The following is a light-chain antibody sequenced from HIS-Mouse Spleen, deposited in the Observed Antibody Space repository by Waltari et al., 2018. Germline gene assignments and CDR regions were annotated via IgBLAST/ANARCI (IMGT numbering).Light chain of an antibody. J-gene: IGKJ3*01. V-gene: IGKV1-5*03. CDR2: KAS. CDR1: QSINSW. CDR3: QQYNSYSLFT. Sequence: DIQMTQSPSTLSASLGDRVPITCRASQSINSWLAWYQQKPGKAPKLLIYKASSLESGVPSRFSGSGSGTEFTLTISSLQPDDFATYYCQQYNSYSLFTFGPGTKVDIK.